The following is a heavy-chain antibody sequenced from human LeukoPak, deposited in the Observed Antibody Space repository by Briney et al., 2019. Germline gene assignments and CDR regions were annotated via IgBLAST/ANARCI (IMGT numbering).Heavy chain of an antibody. V-gene: IGHV3-30*18. J-gene: IGHJ4*02. CDR2: ISYDGSNK. Sequence: GGSLRLSCAAAGFTFSNYGMHWVRQAPGKGLEWVAVISYDGSNKYYADSVKGRFTLSRDNSKNTLYLQMNSLRAEDTAVYYCAKVRSRNFDYWGQGTLVTVSS. CDR1: GFTFSNYG. D-gene: IGHD3-16*01. CDR3: AKVRSRNFDY.